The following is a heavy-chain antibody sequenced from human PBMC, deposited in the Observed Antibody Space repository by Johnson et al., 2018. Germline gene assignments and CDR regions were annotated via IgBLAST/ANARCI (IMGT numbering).Heavy chain of an antibody. J-gene: IGHJ3*02. CDR3: ARGGYNWYYADAFEI. V-gene: IGHV4-59*01. CDR1: GGSISSYY. D-gene: IGHD1-7*01. Sequence: QVQLQESGPGLVKPSETLSLTCTVSGGSISSYYWSWTRQPPGKGLEWIGYIYYSGSTNYNPSLKSRVTLSVDTSKNQFSLKLSSVTAADTAGYYCARGGYNWYYADAFEIWGQGTMVTVSS. CDR2: IYYSGST.